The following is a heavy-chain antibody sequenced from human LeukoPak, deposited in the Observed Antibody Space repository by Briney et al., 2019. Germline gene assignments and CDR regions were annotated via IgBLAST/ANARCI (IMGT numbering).Heavy chain of an antibody. CDR3: AMVRGVDYYYYYYMDV. CDR1: GGTFSSYA. CDR2: IIPILGIA. J-gene: IGHJ6*03. Sequence: SVTVSCKASGGTFSSYAISWVRQAPGQGLEWMGRIIPILGIANYAQKFQGRVTITADESTSTAYMELSSLRSEDTAVYYCAMVRGVDYYYYYYMDVWGKGTTVTVSS. D-gene: IGHD3-10*01. V-gene: IGHV1-69*04.